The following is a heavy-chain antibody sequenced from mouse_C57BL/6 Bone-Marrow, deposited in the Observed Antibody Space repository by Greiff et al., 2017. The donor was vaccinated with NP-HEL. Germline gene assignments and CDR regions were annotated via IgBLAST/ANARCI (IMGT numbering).Heavy chain of an antibody. D-gene: IGHD2-1*01. V-gene: IGHV1-18*01. CDR2: INPNNGGT. CDR3: ARCGNYVDYYAMDY. Sequence: VQLKESGPELVKPGASVKIPCKASGYTFTDYNMDWVKQSPGKSLEWIGDINPNNGGTIYNQKFKGKATLTVDTSSSTAYMELRSLTSEDTAVYYCARCGNYVDYYAMDYWGQGTSVTVSS. J-gene: IGHJ4*01. CDR1: GYTFTDYN.